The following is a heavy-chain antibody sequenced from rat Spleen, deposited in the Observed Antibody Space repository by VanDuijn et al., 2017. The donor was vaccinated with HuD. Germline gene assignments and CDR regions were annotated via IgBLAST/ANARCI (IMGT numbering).Heavy chain of an antibody. D-gene: IGHD1-10*01. J-gene: IGHJ2*01. CDR3: ARSLGRVYNNYFDY. Sequence: EVQLQESGPGLVKPSQSLSLTCSVTDYSITSNFWGWIRKFPGNKMEWMGYISYSGSPSYNPSLRSRISITRDTSKNQFFLQLNSVTTEDTATYYCARSLGRVYNNYFDYWGQGVMVTVSS. CDR1: DYSITSNF. CDR2: ISYSGSP. V-gene: IGHV3-1*01.